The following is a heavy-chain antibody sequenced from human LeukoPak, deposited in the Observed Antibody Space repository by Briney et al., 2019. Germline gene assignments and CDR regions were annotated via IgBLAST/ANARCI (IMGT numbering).Heavy chain of an antibody. J-gene: IGHJ3*01. V-gene: IGHV3-74*01. D-gene: IGHD6-19*01. CDR3: ARDLTPSGWFLDAFDV. CDR2: INSDGSWT. Sequence: GGSLRLSCAASGNYWMHWVRQVPGKGLVWVSHINSDGSWTSYADSVKGRFTISRDNAKNSLYLYINSLRAEDTAVYYCARDLTPSGWFLDAFDVWGQGTVVTVSS. CDR1: GNYW.